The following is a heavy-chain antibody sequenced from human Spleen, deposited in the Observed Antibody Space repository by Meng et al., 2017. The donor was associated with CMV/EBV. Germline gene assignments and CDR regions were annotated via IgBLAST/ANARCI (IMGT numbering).Heavy chain of an antibody. D-gene: IGHD2-2*01. CDR1: GFTFSNYG. CDR3: AKEQEYQLLHKFDP. V-gene: IGHV3-30*02. J-gene: IGHJ5*02. CDR2: LRYDGNNK. Sequence: GESLKISCAASGFTFSNYGMHWVRQAPGKGLEWVAFLRYDGNNKYYTDSVKGRFTISRDNSKNTLYLQMNSLRAEDTAVYYCAKEQEYQLLHKFDPWGQGTLVTVSS.